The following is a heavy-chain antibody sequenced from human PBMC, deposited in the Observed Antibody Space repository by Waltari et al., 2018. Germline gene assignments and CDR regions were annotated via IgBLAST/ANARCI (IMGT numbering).Heavy chain of an antibody. D-gene: IGHD2-2*01. CDR2: INSKNGGT. V-gene: IGHV1-2*02. J-gene: IGHJ4*02. CDR1: GYTFTAYY. Sequence: QVQLVQSGAEVKKPGASVKVSCKASGYTFTAYYIQWVRQAPGQGLEWMGWINSKNGGTNYARKFQGRVTMTTDTSITTVYMELSSLTSDDTAVYYCSRQLTTADYWGQGTLVTVSS. CDR3: SRQLTTADY.